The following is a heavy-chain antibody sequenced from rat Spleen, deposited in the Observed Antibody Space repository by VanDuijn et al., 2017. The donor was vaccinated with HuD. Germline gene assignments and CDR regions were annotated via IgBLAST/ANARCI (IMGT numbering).Heavy chain of an antibody. Sequence: QVQLMESGPGLVQPSETLSLTCTVSGFSLTSYSVHWIRQPPGKGLEWMGVIWSNGGTDYNSAIKSRLSISRDTSKSQVFLKMNSLKTEDTGVYYCARDHYYDGSYHYVGAMDAWGQGASVTVSS. CDR3: ARDHYYDGSYHYVGAMDA. V-gene: IGHV2-45*01. CDR2: IWSNGGT. CDR1: GFSLTSYS. J-gene: IGHJ4*01. D-gene: IGHD1-12*02.